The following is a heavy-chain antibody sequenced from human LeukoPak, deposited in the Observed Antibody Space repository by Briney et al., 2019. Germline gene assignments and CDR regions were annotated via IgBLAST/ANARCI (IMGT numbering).Heavy chain of an antibody. D-gene: IGHD3-3*01. CDR1: GYTFTSYD. V-gene: IGHV1-8*01. Sequence: ASVKVSCKASGYTFTSYDINWVRQATGQGLEWMGWMNPNSGNTGYAQKFQGRVTMTRNTSISTAYMELSSLRSEDTAVYYCARGVGGRITIFGVVTSRGYYYYGMDVWGQGTTVTVSS. CDR3: ARGVGGRITIFGVVTSRGYYYYGMDV. J-gene: IGHJ6*02. CDR2: MNPNSGNT.